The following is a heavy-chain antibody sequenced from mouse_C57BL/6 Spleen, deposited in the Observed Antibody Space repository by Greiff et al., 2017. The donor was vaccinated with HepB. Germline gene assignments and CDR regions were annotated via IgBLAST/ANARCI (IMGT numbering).Heavy chain of an antibody. CDR3: ARSGGYYYGSSYRYFDV. Sequence: EVQGVESGGGLVKPGGSLKLSCAASGFTFSDYGMHWVRQAPEKGLEWVAYISSGSSTIYYADTVKGRFTISRDNAKNTLFLQMTSLRSEDTAMYYCARSGGYYYGSSYRYFDVGGTGTTVTVSS. J-gene: IGHJ1*03. CDR1: GFTFSDYG. V-gene: IGHV5-17*01. D-gene: IGHD1-1*01. CDR2: ISSGSSTI.